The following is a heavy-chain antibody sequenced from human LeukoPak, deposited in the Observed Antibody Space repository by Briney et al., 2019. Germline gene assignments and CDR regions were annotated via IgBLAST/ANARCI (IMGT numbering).Heavy chain of an antibody. Sequence: SETLSLTYAVYGGSFSGYYWSWIRQPPGKGLEWIGEINHSGSTDYNPSLKSRVTISVDTSKNQFSLKLSSVTAADTAVYYCARGHTMVRGVNYFDYWGQGTLVTVSS. CDR2: INHSGST. J-gene: IGHJ4*02. D-gene: IGHD3-10*01. CDR1: GGSFSGYY. CDR3: ARGHTMVRGVNYFDY. V-gene: IGHV4-34*01.